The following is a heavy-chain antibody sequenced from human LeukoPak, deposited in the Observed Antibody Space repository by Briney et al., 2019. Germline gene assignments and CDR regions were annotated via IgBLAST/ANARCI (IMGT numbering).Heavy chain of an antibody. CDR3: ASDWSGLTMAREDFDY. Sequence: PGETLSLTCGVYGGSFSGYSWHWIPQPPVKGLEWLGEINHSGGTNYNPSLKSRVTISVDTSKKQFSLKLSLVTTAHTAVYYCASDWSGLTMAREDFDYWGQGTLVTVSS. CDR2: INHSGGT. D-gene: IGHD3-10*01. CDR1: GGSFSGYS. J-gene: IGHJ4*02. V-gene: IGHV4-34*01.